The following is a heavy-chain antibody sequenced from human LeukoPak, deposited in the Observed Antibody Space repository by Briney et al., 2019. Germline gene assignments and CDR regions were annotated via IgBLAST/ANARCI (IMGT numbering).Heavy chain of an antibody. CDR3: ARERRDGYNRAVDY. CDR1: GGSISSYY. D-gene: IGHD5-24*01. CDR2: IYYSGST. J-gene: IGHJ4*02. V-gene: IGHV4-59*01. Sequence: SETLSLTCTVSGGSISSYYWSWIRQPPGKGLEWTGYIYYSGSTNYNPSLKSRVTISVDTSKNQFSLKLSSVTAADTAVYYCARERRDGYNRAVDYWGQGTLVTVSP.